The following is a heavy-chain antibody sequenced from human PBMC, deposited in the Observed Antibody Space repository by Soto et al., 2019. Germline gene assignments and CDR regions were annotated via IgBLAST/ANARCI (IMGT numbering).Heavy chain of an antibody. CDR1: GFTFNMYW. Sequence: GGSLRLSCTASGFTFNMYWMHWVRQVAGKGLVWVSRINDDGTFTDYADSVKGRFTISRDNARDTLYLQMNDLTAADTAVYYCARGPSLGELSLSPPTGFDYWGQGTLVTVSS. CDR2: INDDGTFT. J-gene: IGHJ4*02. CDR3: ARGPSLGELSLSPPTGFDY. D-gene: IGHD3-16*02. V-gene: IGHV3-74*01.